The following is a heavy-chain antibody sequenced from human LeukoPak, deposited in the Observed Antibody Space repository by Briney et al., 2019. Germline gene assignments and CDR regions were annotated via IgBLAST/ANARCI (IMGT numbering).Heavy chain of an antibody. J-gene: IGHJ4*02. D-gene: IGHD1-26*01. CDR1: GVSISSYY. CDR2: IYYSGST. Sequence: SETLSLTCTVSGVSISSYYWSWIRQPPGKGLEWIGYIYYSGSTNYNPSLKSRVTISVDTSKNQFSLKLSSVTAADTAVYYCARRGSYDFTHFDYWGQGTLVTVSS. CDR3: ARRGSYDFTHFDY. V-gene: IGHV4-59*08.